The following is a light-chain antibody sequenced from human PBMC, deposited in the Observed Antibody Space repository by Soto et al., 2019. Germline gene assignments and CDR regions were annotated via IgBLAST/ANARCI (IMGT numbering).Light chain of an antibody. J-gene: IGLJ3*02. CDR2: EVT. CDR3: TSYVGNDIWV. V-gene: IGLV2-8*01. Sequence: QSALTQPPSASGSPGQSVTISCTGSSSDVVAYTYVSWYQQYPGKAPKLMIYEVTQRPSGVPDRFSGSKSGNTASLTVSGLQAEDEADYYCTSYVGNDIWVFGGGTKVTVL. CDR1: SSDVVAYTY.